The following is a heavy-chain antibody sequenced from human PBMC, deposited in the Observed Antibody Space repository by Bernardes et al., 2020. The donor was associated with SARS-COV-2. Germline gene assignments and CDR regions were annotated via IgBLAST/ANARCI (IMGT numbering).Heavy chain of an antibody. CDR2: ISSSSSYI. D-gene: IGHD3-22*01. Sequence: GGSLRLSCAASGFTFSSYSMNWVRQAPGKGLEWVSSISSSSSYIYYADSVKGRFTISRDNAKNSLYLQMNSLRAEDTAVYYCARDKTGYYDSSGCFDYWGQGTLVTVSS. CDR1: GFTFSSYS. V-gene: IGHV3-21*01. CDR3: ARDKTGYYDSSGCFDY. J-gene: IGHJ4*02.